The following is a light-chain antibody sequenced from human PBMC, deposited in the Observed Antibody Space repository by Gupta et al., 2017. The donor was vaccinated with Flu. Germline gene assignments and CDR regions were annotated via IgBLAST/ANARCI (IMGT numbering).Light chain of an antibody. CDR1: QSVSSS. CDR2: DAS. Sequence: EIVLTQSPATLSLSPGERATLSCRASQSVSSSLAWYQQKPGQAPRLLIYDASNRATGIPARFSGSGSGTDFTLTISSLEPEDFAVYYCQQRSNWPPGYSFGQGTKLEIK. CDR3: QQRSNWPPGYS. J-gene: IGKJ2*03. V-gene: IGKV3-11*01.